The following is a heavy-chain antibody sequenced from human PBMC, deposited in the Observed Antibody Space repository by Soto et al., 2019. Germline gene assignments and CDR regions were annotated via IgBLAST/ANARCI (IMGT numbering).Heavy chain of an antibody. D-gene: IGHD3-22*01. CDR1: GYTFTSYY. CDR3: ATSMIVVVKGGYFDY. V-gene: IGHV1-46*01. CDR2: INPSGGST. Sequence: QVQLVQSGAEVKKPGASVKVSCKASGYTFTSYYMHWVRQAPGQGLEWMGIINPSGGSTSYAQKFQGRVTMTRDTSTSTVYMELSSLRSEDTAVYYCATSMIVVVKGGYFDYWGQGTLVTVSS. J-gene: IGHJ4*02.